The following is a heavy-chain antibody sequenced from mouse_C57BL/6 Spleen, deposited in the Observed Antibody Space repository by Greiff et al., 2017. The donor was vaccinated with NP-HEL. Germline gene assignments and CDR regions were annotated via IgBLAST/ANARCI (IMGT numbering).Heavy chain of an antibody. D-gene: IGHD2-3*01. Sequence: EVQLQESGPELVKPGASVKISCKASGYSFTGYYMNWVKQSPEKSLEWIGEINPSTGGTTYNQKFKAKATLTVDKSSSTAYMQLKSLTSEDSAVYYCARGGYYGRYYAMDYWGQGTSVTVSS. CDR1: GYSFTGYY. CDR2: INPSTGGT. V-gene: IGHV1-42*01. CDR3: ARGGYYGRYYAMDY. J-gene: IGHJ4*01.